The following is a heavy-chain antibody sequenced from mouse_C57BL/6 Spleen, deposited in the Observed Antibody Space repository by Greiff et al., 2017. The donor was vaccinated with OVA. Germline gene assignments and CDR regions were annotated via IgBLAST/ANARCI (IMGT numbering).Heavy chain of an antibody. D-gene: IGHD1-1*01. J-gene: IGHJ2*01. V-gene: IGHV1-50*01. CDR1: GFTFTSYW. CDR3: ARGASYYSSSCYCDY. Sequence: QVQLQQPGAELVKPGASVKLSCKASGFTFTSYWMQWVKQRPGQGLEWIGEIDPSDSHTNYNPKFKGKATLTVDTSSSTAYMQLSSLTSEDSAVYYCARGASYYSSSCYCDYWGQGTTLTVSA. CDR2: IDPSDSHT.